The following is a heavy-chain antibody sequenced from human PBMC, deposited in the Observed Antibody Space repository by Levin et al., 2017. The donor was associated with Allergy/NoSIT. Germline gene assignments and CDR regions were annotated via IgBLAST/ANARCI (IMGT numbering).Heavy chain of an antibody. CDR3: TTDGGGWSGELFF. J-gene: IGHJ4*02. V-gene: IGHV3-15*01. Sequence: PGGSLRLSCGVSGFTFKYAWMHWVRQAPGKGLEWVGRIKSETDGGTADFAAPLKGRFTISRDDSKNTLYLQMNSLKTEDTAMYYCTTDGGGWSGELFFWGQGTLVTVSS. D-gene: IGHD3-10*01. CDR2: IKSETDGGTA. CDR1: GFTFKYAW.